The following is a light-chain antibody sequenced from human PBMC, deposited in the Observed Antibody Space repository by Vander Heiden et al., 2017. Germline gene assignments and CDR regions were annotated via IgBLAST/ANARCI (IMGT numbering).Light chain of an antibody. V-gene: IGKV1-9*01. CDR3: QLLNTYPLT. CDR1: QDISSY. CDR2: GAS. J-gene: IGKJ4*01. Sequence: DFQLTQSPSFLSASIGDRVTIACRASQDISSYLAWYQQKPGKAPKLLIYGASTLQSGVPSRFSGSRSGTEFTLTISSLQPEDVAIYYCQLLNTYPLTFGGGTKVEIK.